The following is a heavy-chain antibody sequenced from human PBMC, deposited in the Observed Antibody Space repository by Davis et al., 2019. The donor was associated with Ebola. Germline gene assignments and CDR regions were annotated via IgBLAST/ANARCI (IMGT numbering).Heavy chain of an antibody. CDR3: AAYDFWSGYRAEN. J-gene: IGHJ4*02. V-gene: IGHV4-61*08. Sequence: MPSETLSLTCTVSGGSVSSGGHYWSWIRQPPGKGLEWIAYIYYSGSTHYNPSLKSRATISVDTSKNQFSLKLSSVTVADTAIYYCAAYDFWSGYRAENWGQGTLVNVSS. D-gene: IGHD3-3*01. CDR2: IYYSGST. CDR1: GGSVSSGGHY.